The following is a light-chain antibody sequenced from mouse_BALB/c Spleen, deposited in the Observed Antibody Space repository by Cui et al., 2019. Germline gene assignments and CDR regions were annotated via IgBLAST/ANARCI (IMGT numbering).Light chain of an antibody. Sequence: QIVLTQSPEIMSASLGEEITLTCSASSSVSYMHWYQQKSGTSPKLLIYRPSNLASGIPSRFSGSGSGTFYSLPISSVEAEDAADYYCHQWSSYPWTFGGGTKLEIK. V-gene: IGKV4-80*01. CDR2: RPS. CDR3: HQWSSYPWT. CDR1: SSVSY. J-gene: IGKJ1*01.